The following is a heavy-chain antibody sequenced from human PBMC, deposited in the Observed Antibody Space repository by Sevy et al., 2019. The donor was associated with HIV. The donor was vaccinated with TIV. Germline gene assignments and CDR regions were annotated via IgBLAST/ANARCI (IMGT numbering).Heavy chain of an antibody. Sequence: ASVKVSCKASGYTFTGQYIHWVRQAPGQGLEWMGWINPKSGGSNYAQEFQGRVTMTRDTSISTAYMEVSGLTSDDTAVYYCARDIRLRGYSYGSFDYWGTGTLVPVSS. V-gene: IGHV1-2*02. CDR2: INPKSGGS. CDR3: ARDIRLRGYSYGSFDY. CDR1: GYTFTGQY. J-gene: IGHJ4*02. D-gene: IGHD5-18*01.